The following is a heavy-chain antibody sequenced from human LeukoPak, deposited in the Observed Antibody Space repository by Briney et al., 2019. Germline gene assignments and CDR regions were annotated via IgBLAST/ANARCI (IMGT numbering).Heavy chain of an antibody. CDR1: GGSISGYF. CDR2: VYTSGTT. V-gene: IGHV4-4*07. D-gene: IGHD5-12*01. Sequence: PSETLSLTRTVSGGSISGYFWTWIRQPAGKELEWIGRVYTSGTTYYNPSLEGRVTISLDTFNNQFSLRVTSVTAADTAIYYCARGTEKTRISGYYSFDHWGRGLLVTVSS. CDR3: ARGTEKTRISGYYSFDH. J-gene: IGHJ4*02.